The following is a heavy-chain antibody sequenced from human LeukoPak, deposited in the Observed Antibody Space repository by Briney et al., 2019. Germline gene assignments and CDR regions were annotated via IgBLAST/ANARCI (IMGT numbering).Heavy chain of an antibody. CDR2: IYYSGST. V-gene: IGHV4-39*07. J-gene: IGHJ5*02. CDR3: ARGMGATTWFDP. D-gene: IGHD1-26*01. CDR1: GGSISSSSYY. Sequence: SETLSLTCAVSGGSISSSSYYWGWIRQPPGKGLEWIGSIYYSGSTYYNPSLKSRVTISVDTSKNQFSLKLSSETAADTAVYYCARGMGATTWFDPWGQGTLVTVSS.